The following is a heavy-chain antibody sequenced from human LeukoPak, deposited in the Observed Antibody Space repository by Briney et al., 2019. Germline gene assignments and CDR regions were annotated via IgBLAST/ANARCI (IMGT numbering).Heavy chain of an antibody. J-gene: IGHJ5*02. CDR2: IYYSGST. CDR3: ARHWPKYQLLGWFDP. CDR1: GGSISSSSYY. D-gene: IGHD2-2*01. V-gene: IGHV4-61*05. Sequence: SETLSLTCTVSGGSISSSSYYWGWIRQPPGKGLEWIGYIYYSGSTNYNPSLKSRVTISVDTSKNQFSLKLSSVTAADTAVYYCARHWPKYQLLGWFDPWGQGTLVTVSS.